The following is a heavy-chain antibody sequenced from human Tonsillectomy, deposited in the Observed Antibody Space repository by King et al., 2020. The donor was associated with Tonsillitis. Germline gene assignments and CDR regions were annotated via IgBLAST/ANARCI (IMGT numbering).Heavy chain of an antibody. CDR2: VSYSGST. Sequence: QLQESGPGLVKPSQTLSLTCAVSGGSISSGGYSWSWIRQPPGKGLEWIGCVSYSGSTYHNPSLKSRVPISIDTSKNQFSLKLSSVTAADTAVYYCARQYYYDRSGYYTDYWGQGTLVTVSS. J-gene: IGHJ4*02. CDR1: GGSISSGGYS. V-gene: IGHV4-30-4*07. CDR3: ARQYYYDRSGYYTDY. D-gene: IGHD3-22*01.